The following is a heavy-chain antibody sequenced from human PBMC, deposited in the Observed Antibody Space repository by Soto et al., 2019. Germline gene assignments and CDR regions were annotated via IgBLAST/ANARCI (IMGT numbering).Heavy chain of an antibody. CDR2: IYHSGST. Sequence: PSETVSLACAVSGYSISSGYYWGRIRRLPGKGLEWIGSIYHSGSTYYNPSLKSRVTISVDTSKNQFSLKLSSVTAADTAVYYCAGRGRGVRVLYYYGMDVWGQATTV. CDR3: AGRGRGVRVLYYYGMDV. D-gene: IGHD3-10*01. J-gene: IGHJ6*02. CDR1: GYSISSGYY. V-gene: IGHV4-38-2*01.